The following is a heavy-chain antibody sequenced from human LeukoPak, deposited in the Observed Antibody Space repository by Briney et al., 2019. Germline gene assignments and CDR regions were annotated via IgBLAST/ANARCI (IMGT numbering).Heavy chain of an antibody. CDR1: GYTFTGYY. Sequence: ASVKVSCKASGYTFTGYYMHWVRQVPGQGLEWMGWINPNSGGTNYAQKFQGRVTMTRDTSISTAYMELSRLRSDDTAVYYCARAHGRIVGATGYYYYYMDVWGKGTTVTVS. D-gene: IGHD1-26*01. J-gene: IGHJ6*03. CDR2: INPNSGGT. CDR3: ARAHGRIVGATGYYYYYMDV. V-gene: IGHV1-2*02.